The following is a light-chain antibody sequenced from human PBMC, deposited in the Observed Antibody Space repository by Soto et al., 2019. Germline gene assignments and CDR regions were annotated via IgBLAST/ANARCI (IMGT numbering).Light chain of an antibody. CDR2: DAS. CDR1: QSVSSY. CDR3: QQRSSWPIT. J-gene: IGKJ5*01. V-gene: IGKV3-11*01. Sequence: EVLFIHSTNTLSLSPGERATLSCRTSQSVSSYLAWHQQKPGQAPRLLIYDASNRATGIPARFSGSGSGTDFTLTISSLEPEDFAVYYCQQRSSWPITFGQGTRLEIK.